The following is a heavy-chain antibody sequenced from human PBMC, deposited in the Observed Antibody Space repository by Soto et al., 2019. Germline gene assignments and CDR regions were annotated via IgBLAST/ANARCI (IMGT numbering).Heavy chain of an antibody. CDR1: GGTFKMYA. CDR2: IIPIFDTP. Sequence: QVQLVQSGAEGRKPGSAVRVSCKASGGTFKMYAMNWVRQAPGQGLEWMAGIIPIFDTPRYAQKFQGRVTINVDESTTTAYMELSSLRSEETATYYWTRSIVSGGDMRGFDYRGQGTLVTVAS. CDR3: TRSIVSGGDMRGFDY. V-gene: IGHV1-69*01. J-gene: IGHJ4*02. D-gene: IGHD3-16*01.